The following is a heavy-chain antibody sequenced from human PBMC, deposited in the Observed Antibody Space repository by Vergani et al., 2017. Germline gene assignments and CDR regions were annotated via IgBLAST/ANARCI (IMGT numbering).Heavy chain of an antibody. J-gene: IGHJ3*01. CDR2: LYTSGAT. CDR1: GGSFSTGCQS. V-gene: IGHV4-61*02. Sequence: QGQLQESGPGLGTPSQTLSLTCTVSGGSFSTGCQSWTWLRQSAGKGLEWIGRLYTSGATNYNPSLRSRAIMSVDASKNQLSLKLPSVTAADTAVYYCARDGGEYDKDALDVWGQGTKVTVTS. D-gene: IGHD2-21*01. CDR3: ARDGGEYDKDALDV.